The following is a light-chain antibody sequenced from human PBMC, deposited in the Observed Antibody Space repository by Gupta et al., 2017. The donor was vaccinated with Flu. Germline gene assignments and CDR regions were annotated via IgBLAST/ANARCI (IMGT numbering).Light chain of an antibody. V-gene: IGLV1-47*01. CDR3: AAWDDSLSVPV. CDR1: SSNIGSNY. J-gene: IGLJ3*02. Sequence: QSVLTQPPSESGTPGQRVTISCSGSSSNIGSNYVYWYQQLPGTAPKLLIYRNNQRPSGVPDRFSGSKSGTSASLAISGLRSEDEADYYCAAWDDSLSVPVFGGGTKLTVL. CDR2: RNN.